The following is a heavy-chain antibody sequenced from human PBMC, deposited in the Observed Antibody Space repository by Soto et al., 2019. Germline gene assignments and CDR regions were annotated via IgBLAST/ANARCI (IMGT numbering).Heavy chain of an antibody. D-gene: IGHD3-3*01. Sequence: PGRSLRLSCAAAGSSFGTNGVAWVPQAPGKGLEFLAHIKLDGRERYYVDSVKGRFTISRDRAKTSVYLQINSLRAEDTAVYYCARMEYYGGNLDYWGQGTLVTVSS. J-gene: IGHJ4*02. CDR1: GSSFGTNG. V-gene: IGHV3-7*03. CDR2: IKLDGRER. CDR3: ARMEYYGGNLDY.